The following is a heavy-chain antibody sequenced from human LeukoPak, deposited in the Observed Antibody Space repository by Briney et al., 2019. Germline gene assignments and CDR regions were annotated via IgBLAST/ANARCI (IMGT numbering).Heavy chain of an antibody. CDR2: ITNDGRAI. CDR1: GFTLRSYG. J-gene: IGHJ2*01. D-gene: IGHD1-14*01. Sequence: GGSLRLSCAASGFTLRSYGMNWVRQAPGRVLEWVSFITNDGRAIYYADSVKGRFTISRDDAKNSLYLQMNSLRADDTAVYYCARDIRPPPERYFDLWGRGTLVTVSS. CDR3: ARDIRPPPERYFDL. V-gene: IGHV3-48*03.